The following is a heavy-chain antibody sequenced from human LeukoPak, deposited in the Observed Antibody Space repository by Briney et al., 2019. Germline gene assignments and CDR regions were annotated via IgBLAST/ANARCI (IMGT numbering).Heavy chain of an antibody. Sequence: ASVKVSCKASGYTFTGYYMHWVRQDPGQGLEWMGWINPNSGGTNYAQKFQGRVTMTRDTSISTAYMELSRLRSDDTAVYYCAREYYYGSGSFGYYFDYWGQGTLVTVSS. D-gene: IGHD3-10*01. CDR1: GYTFTGYY. CDR3: AREYYYGSGSFGYYFDY. V-gene: IGHV1-2*02. CDR2: INPNSGGT. J-gene: IGHJ4*02.